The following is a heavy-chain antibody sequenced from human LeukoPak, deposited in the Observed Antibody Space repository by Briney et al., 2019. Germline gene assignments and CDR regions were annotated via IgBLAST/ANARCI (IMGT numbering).Heavy chain of an antibody. CDR2: ISYDGSNK. D-gene: IGHD3-10*01. J-gene: IGHJ6*03. V-gene: IGHV3-30*14. CDR1: GFTFSSYS. Sequence: QAGGSLRLSCAASGFTFSSYSMHWVRQAPGKGLEWVAVISYDGSNKYYADSVKGRFTISRDISKNTLYLQMNSLRAEDTAVYYCARVLSGRGSLYSYYYYMDVWGKGTTVTISS. CDR3: ARVLSGRGSLYSYYYYMDV.